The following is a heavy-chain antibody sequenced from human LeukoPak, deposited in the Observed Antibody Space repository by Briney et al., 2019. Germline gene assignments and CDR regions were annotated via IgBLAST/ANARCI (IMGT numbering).Heavy chain of an antibody. Sequence: GGSLRLSCAASGFTFSSYAMSWVRQAPGKGLEWVSAISGSGGSTYYADSVKGRFTISRDNSKNTLYLQMNSLRAEDTAVYYCVKDSDYYDSSGPHDAFDIWGQGTMVTVSS. CDR2: ISGSGGST. CDR1: GFTFSSYA. V-gene: IGHV3-23*01. CDR3: VKDSDYYDSSGPHDAFDI. D-gene: IGHD3-22*01. J-gene: IGHJ3*02.